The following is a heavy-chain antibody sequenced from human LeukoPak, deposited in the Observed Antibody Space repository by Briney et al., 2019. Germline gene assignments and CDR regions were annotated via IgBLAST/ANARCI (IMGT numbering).Heavy chain of an antibody. J-gene: IGHJ4*02. V-gene: IGHV1-18*01. D-gene: IGHD1-7*01. CDR1: GGTFSSYA. CDR2: INPSGGST. CDR3: ARDFTGTSINPGY. Sequence: ASVKVSCKASGGTFSSYAISWVRQAPGQGLEWMGIINPSGGSTNYAQKLQGRVTMTTDTSTSTAYMELRSLRSDDTAVYYCARDFTGTSINPGYWGQGTLVTVSS.